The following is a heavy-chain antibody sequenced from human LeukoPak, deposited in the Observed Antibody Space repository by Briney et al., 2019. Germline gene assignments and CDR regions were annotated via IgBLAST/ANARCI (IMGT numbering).Heavy chain of an antibody. V-gene: IGHV4-38-2*01. CDR2: IYHSGST. J-gene: IGHJ4*02. CDR3: ARRGHRGSYYTFDC. Sequence: GSIYHSGSTYYNPSLKRRVTISVDTSKNQFSLKLSSVAAADTAVYYCARRGHRGSYYTFDCWGQGTLVTVSS. D-gene: IGHD1-26*01.